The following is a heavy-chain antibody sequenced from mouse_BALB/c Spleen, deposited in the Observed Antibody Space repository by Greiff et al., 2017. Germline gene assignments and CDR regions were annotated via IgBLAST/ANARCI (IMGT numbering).Heavy chain of an antibody. CDR3: ARGGLLRDYAMDY. D-gene: IGHD2-3*01. J-gene: IGHJ4*01. V-gene: IGHV2-9*02. CDR2: IWAGGST. CDR1: GFSLTSYG. Sequence: VQLVESGPGLVAPSQSLSITCTVSGFSLTSYGVHWVRQPPGKGLEWLGVIWAGGSTNYNSALMSRLSISKDNSKSQVFLKMNSLQTDDTAMYYCARGGLLRDYAMDYWGQGTSVTVSS.